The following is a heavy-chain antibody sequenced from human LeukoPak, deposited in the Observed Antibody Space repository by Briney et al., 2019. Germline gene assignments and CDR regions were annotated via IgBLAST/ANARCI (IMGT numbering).Heavy chain of an antibody. CDR1: GGSFSGYY. D-gene: IGHD5-18*01. V-gene: IGHV4-34*01. Sequence: SETLSLTCAVYGGSFSGYYWSWIRQPPGKGLEWIGEINHSGSTNYNPSLKSRVTISVDTSKNQFSLKLGSVTAADTAVYYCARGRNRGYSYGYLGAFDIWGQGTMVTVSS. CDR2: INHSGST. J-gene: IGHJ3*02. CDR3: ARGRNRGYSYGYLGAFDI.